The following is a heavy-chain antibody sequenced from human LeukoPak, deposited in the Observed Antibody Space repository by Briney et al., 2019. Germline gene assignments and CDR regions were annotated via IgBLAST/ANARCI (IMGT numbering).Heavy chain of an antibody. D-gene: IGHD4-17*01. CDR2: IYNSGST. CDR1: GYSISSGYY. CDR3: ARGPTTVTRAFDY. J-gene: IGHJ4*02. Sequence: SETLSLTCTVSGYSISSGYYWGWIRQSPGKGLEWIGSIYNSGSTYYNPSLKSRITISVDTSKNQFSLRLRSATAADTATYYCARGPTTVTRAFDYWGQGTLVTVSS. V-gene: IGHV4-38-2*02.